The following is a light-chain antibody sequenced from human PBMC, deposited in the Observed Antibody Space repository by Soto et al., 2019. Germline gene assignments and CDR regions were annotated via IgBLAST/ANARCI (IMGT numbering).Light chain of an antibody. J-gene: IGLJ1*01. V-gene: IGLV2-14*01. CDR1: NTDLGVYGY. CDR2: DVN. CDR3: FSKISGFAYG. Sequence: QSVLAQPASVSGSFGQSITISCSGPNTDLGVYGYVSWYQHHPGKAPKLLIYDVNNRPSGISDRFSGSKSGDTASLTISGLQAEDEADYFCFSKISGFAYGFGTGTKVTVL.